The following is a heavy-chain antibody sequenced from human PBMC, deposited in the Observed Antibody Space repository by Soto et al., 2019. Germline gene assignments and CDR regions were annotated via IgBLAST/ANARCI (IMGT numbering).Heavy chain of an antibody. J-gene: IGHJ5*02. CDR2: IYYSGST. CDR3: PSQEGWSDP. Sequence: KPSETLSLTCTVSGGSTSSSSYYWGWIRQPPGKGLEWIGSIYYSGSTYYNPSLKSRVTISVDTSKNQFSLKLSSVTAADTAVYYCPSQEGWSDPWGQRTLVTVSS. V-gene: IGHV4-39*01. CDR1: GGSTSSSSYY.